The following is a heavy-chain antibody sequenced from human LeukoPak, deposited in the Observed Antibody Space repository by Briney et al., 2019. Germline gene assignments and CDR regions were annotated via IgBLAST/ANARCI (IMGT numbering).Heavy chain of an antibody. CDR2: IYYSGSP. J-gene: IGHJ4*02. CDR1: GGSISSSSFY. V-gene: IGHV4-39*01. D-gene: IGHD6-19*01. CDR3: ARQKDEQWLVLYY. Sequence: SETLSLTCTVSGGSISSSSFYWGWIRQPPGKGLEWIGSIYYSGSPYYNPSLKSRVHISMNTFQNQLSLRMRSVTAADQAGVFCARQKDEQWLVLYYWGQGTLATVSS.